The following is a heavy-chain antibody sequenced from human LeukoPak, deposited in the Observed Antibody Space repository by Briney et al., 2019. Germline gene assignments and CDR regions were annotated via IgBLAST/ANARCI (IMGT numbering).Heavy chain of an antibody. J-gene: IGHJ4*02. CDR3: ARDSSGIDY. Sequence: PVKVSCKASGGTFSSYAISWVRQAPGQGLEWMGRIIPILGIANYAQKFQGRVTITADKSTSTAYMELSSLRSEDTAVYYCARDSSGIDYWGQGTLVTVSS. D-gene: IGHD6-19*01. CDR2: IIPILGIA. V-gene: IGHV1-69*04. CDR1: GGTFSSYA.